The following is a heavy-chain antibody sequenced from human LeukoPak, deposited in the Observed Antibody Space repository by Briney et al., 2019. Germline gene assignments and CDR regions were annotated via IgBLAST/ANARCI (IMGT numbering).Heavy chain of an antibody. CDR3: ASRVTGGYNYGGAFDI. CDR2: IIPIFGTA. CDR1: GGTFSSYA. J-gene: IGHJ3*02. V-gene: IGHV1-69*05. Sequence: SVKVSCKASGGTFSSYAISWVRQAPGQGLEWMGGIIPIFGTANYAQKFQGRVTITTDESTSTAYMELSSLRSEDTAVYYCASRVTGGYNYGGAFDIWGQGTMVTVSS. D-gene: IGHD5-24*01.